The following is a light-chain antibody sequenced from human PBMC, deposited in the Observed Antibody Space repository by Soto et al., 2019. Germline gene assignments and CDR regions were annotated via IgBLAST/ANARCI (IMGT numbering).Light chain of an antibody. Sequence: QSALTQPASVSGSPGQSITISCTGTSSDVGSYKYVSWYQQHPGKAPKLIIYDVSNRPSGTSNRFSGSKSGNTASLTISGLQAEDEADYYCRSYTSSSTPWVFGGGTKLTVL. CDR2: DVS. J-gene: IGLJ3*02. CDR1: SSDVGSYKY. CDR3: RSYTSSSTPWV. V-gene: IGLV2-14*03.